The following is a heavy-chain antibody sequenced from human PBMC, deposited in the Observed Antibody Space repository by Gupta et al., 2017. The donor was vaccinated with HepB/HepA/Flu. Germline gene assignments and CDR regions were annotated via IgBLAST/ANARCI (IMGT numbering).Heavy chain of an antibody. CDR1: GFTFSSYG. D-gene: IGHD6-6*01. J-gene: IGHJ6*02. V-gene: IGHV3-33*01. CDR2: IWYDGSNK. CDR3: ARVRRAARFPYYYGMDV. Sequence: QVQLVESGGGVVQPGRSLRLSCAASGFTFSSYGMHWVRQAPGKGLEWVAVIWYDGSNKYYADSVKGRFTISRDNSKNTLYLQMNSLRAEDTAVYYCARVRRAARFPYYYGMDVWGQGTTVTVSS.